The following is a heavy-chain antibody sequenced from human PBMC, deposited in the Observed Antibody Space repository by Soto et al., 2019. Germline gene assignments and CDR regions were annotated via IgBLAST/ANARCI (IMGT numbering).Heavy chain of an antibody. Sequence: SETLSLTCTVSGGSISSYYWSWIRQPPGKGLEWIGYIYYSGSTNYNPSLKSRVTISVDTSKNQFSLKLSSVTAADTAVYYCAGGAAARDSSGYYSFDYWGQGTLVTVSS. CDR2: IYYSGST. V-gene: IGHV4-59*01. CDR1: GGSISSYY. J-gene: IGHJ4*02. D-gene: IGHD3-22*01. CDR3: AGGAAARDSSGYYSFDY.